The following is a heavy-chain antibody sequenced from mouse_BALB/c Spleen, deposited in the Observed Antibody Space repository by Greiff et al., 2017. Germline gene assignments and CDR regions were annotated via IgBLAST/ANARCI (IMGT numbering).Heavy chain of an antibody. D-gene: IGHD2-4*01. Sequence: EVKVEESGGGLVKPGGSLKLSCAASGFTFSSYTMSWVRQTPEKRLEWVATISSGGSYTYYPDSVKGRFTISRDNAKNTLYLQMSSLKSEDTAMYYCTRDRDDYDDYAMDYWGQGTSVTVSS. CDR2: ISSGGSYT. CDR3: TRDRDDYDDYAMDY. J-gene: IGHJ4*01. CDR1: GFTFSSYT. V-gene: IGHV5-6-4*01.